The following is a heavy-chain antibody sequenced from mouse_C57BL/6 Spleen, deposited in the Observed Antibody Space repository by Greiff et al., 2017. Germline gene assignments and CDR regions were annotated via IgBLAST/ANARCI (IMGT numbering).Heavy chain of an antibody. J-gene: IGHJ3*01. D-gene: IGHD1-1*01. CDR3: ARGSKGAWFAY. V-gene: IGHV1-69*01. Sequence: VQLQQPGAELVMPGASVKLSCKASGYTFTSYWMHWVKQRPGQGLEWIGEIDPYDSYTNYNQKFQGKSTLAEDKSSSTAYLQLSSLTSEDSAVYYCARGSKGAWFAYWGQGTLVTVSA. CDR2: IDPYDSYT. CDR1: GYTFTSYW.